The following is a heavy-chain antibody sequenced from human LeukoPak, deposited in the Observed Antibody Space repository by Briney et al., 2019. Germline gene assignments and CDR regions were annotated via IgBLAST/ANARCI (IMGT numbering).Heavy chain of an antibody. CDR1: GYTFTSYD. J-gene: IGHJ1*01. Sequence: ASVKVSCKASGYTFTSYDINWVRQATGQGLEWMGWMNPNSGNTGYAQKFQGRVTITRNTSISTAYMELSSLRSEDTAVYYCARGRLHCSGGSCYTATSEYFQHWGQGTLVTVSS. CDR2: MNPNSGNT. V-gene: IGHV1-8*03. CDR3: ARGRLHCSGGSCYTATSEYFQH. D-gene: IGHD2-15*01.